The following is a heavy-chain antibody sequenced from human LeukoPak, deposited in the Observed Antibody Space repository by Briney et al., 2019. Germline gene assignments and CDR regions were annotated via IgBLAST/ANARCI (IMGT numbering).Heavy chain of an antibody. D-gene: IGHD6-13*01. V-gene: IGHV3-11*06. J-gene: IGHJ4*02. CDR2: ISSSSSYI. Sequence: GGSLRLSCAASGFTFSDYYMSWIRQAPGKGLEWVSSISSSSSYIYYADSVKGRFTISRDNAKNSLYLQMNSLRAEDTAVYYCARAPTSEQQLHFDYWGQGTLVTVSS. CDR1: GFTFSDYY. CDR3: ARAPTSEQQLHFDY.